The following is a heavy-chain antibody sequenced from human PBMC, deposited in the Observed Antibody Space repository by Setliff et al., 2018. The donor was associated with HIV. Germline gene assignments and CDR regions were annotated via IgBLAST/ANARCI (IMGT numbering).Heavy chain of an antibody. CDR2: IYYSGTT. V-gene: IGHV4-61*01. J-gene: IGHJ6*03. CDR1: GDSVSSASYY. CDR3: ASEAWTSYRSSSGYYYYYMDF. D-gene: IGHD6-6*01. Sequence: SETLSLTCTVSGDSVSSASYYWSWIRQPPGKGLEWIGYIYYSGTTKYNPSLKSRVTISVDTSKNQFSLKLSSVTAADTAVYYCASEAWTSYRSSSGYYYYYMDFWGKGTKVTVSS.